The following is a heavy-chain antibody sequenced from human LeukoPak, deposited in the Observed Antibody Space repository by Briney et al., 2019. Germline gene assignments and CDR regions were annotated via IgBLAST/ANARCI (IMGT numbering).Heavy chain of an antibody. CDR3: ARRAAGLDY. Sequence: GESLKIPCKGSGYSFTNFWIGWVRQMPGKGLEWVGIIYPGDSDTRYSPSFQGQVTISADKSISTAYLQWRSLKASDTAMYYCARRAAGLDYWGQGTLVTVSS. CDR1: GYSFTNFW. V-gene: IGHV5-51*01. J-gene: IGHJ4*02. D-gene: IGHD6-13*01. CDR2: IYPGDSDT.